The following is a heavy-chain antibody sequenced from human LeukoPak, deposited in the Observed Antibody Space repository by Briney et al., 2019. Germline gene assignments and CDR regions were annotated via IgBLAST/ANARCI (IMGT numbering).Heavy chain of an antibody. CDR1: GYTFTNYS. D-gene: IGHD3-22*01. J-gene: IGHJ4*02. V-gene: IGHV1-3*01. CDR2: INAGNGNT. CDR3: ARASTPGYDSSGYFDY. Sequence: ASVNVSCQACGYTFTNYSMHWVRQAPGQRLEWMGWINAGNGNTKYSQKFQGRVTITRDTSASTAYMELSSLRSEDTAVYYCARASTPGYDSSGYFDYWGQGTLVPVSS.